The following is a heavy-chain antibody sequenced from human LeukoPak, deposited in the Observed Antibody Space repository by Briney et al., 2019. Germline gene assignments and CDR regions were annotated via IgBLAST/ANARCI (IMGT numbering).Heavy chain of an antibody. CDR1: GFTFSDYT. V-gene: IGHV3-23*01. CDR3: AKDLDYYDSSGYPTPNWFDP. Sequence: GGSLRLSCAASGFTFSDYTMSWVRQAPGKGLEWVSAISGSGGSTYYADSVKGRFTISRDNSKNTLYLQMNSLRAEDTAVYYCAKDLDYYDSSGYPTPNWFDPWGQGTLVTVSS. D-gene: IGHD3-22*01. CDR2: ISGSGGST. J-gene: IGHJ5*02.